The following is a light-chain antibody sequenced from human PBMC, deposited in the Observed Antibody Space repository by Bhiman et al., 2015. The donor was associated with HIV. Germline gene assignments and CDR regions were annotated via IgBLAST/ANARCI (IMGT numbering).Light chain of an antibody. CDR2: KNN. V-gene: IGLV1-47*01. Sequence: QSVLTQPPSASGTPGQRVTISCSGSSSNIGGNTVNWYQQFPGAAPRLLIYKNNQRPSGVPDRFSGSKSGTSASLAIRGLRSEDEGDYYCAAWDDRLSGYVFATGTKVTVL. CDR1: SSNIGGNT. CDR3: AAWDDRLSGYV. J-gene: IGLJ1*01.